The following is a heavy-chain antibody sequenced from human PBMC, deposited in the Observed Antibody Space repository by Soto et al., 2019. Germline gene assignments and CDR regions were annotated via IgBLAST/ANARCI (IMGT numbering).Heavy chain of an antibody. D-gene: IGHD3-9*01. V-gene: IGHV3-23*01. CDR2: INAGGGST. CDR1: GFTFSSYA. J-gene: IGHJ4*02. Sequence: EVQLLESGGDLVQPGGSLRLSCAASGFTFSSYAMNWVRQAPGKGLEWVSAINAGGGSTYYADSVKGRFTISRDNSKNTLYLQMNSLRAEDTAVYYCAKDMGYDILTGIDYWGQGTLVTVSS. CDR3: AKDMGYDILTGIDY.